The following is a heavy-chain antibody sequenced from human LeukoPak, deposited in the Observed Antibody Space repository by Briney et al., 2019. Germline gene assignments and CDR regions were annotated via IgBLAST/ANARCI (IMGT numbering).Heavy chain of an antibody. J-gene: IGHJ4*02. Sequence: GGSLRLSCAASGFTSSSYAMSWVRQDPGKGLEWVSAISGSGGSSNSADSVKGRFTISRDNSKNTLYLQMNSLRAEDTAVYYCAKGGGLRNFDYWGQGTLVTVSS. D-gene: IGHD5/OR15-5a*01. CDR2: ISGSGGSS. V-gene: IGHV3-23*01. CDR1: GFTSSSYA. CDR3: AKGGGLRNFDY.